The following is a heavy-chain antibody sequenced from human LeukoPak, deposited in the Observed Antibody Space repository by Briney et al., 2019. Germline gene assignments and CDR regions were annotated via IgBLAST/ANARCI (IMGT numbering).Heavy chain of an antibody. V-gene: IGHV3-23*01. CDR1: GFTFSSYG. D-gene: IGHD2-15*01. CDR3: ARRGGIVVVVAATAGVWFDP. Sequence: GGSLRLSCAASGFTFSSYGMSWVRQAPGKGLEWVSAISGSGGSTYYADSVKGRFTISRDNSKNTLYLQMNSLRAEDTAVYYCARRGGIVVVVAATAGVWFDPWGQGTLVTVSS. J-gene: IGHJ5*02. CDR2: ISGSGGST.